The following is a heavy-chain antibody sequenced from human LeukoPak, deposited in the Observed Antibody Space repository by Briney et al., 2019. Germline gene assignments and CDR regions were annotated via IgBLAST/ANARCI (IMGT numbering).Heavy chain of an antibody. CDR3: AKAYCSSTSCYPRAEYFQH. CDR1: GFTFDDYA. V-gene: IGHV3-9*01. D-gene: IGHD2-2*01. J-gene: IGHJ1*01. CDR2: ISWNSGSI. Sequence: PGGSLRLSCAASGFTFDDYAMPWVRQAPGKGLEWVSGISWNSGSIGYADSVKGRFTISRDNAKNSLYLQMNSLRAEDTALYYCAKAYCSSTSCYPRAEYFQHWGQGTLVTVSS.